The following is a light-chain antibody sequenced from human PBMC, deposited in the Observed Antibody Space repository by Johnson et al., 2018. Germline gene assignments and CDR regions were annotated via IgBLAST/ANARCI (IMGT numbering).Light chain of an antibody. CDR2: ENN. Sequence: QSVLTQSPSVSAAPGQKVTISCSGSSSNIGNNYVSWYQQLPGTALTLLIYENNKRPSGIPDRFSGSKSGTSATLGIPGLQPGDEADYYCGTWDSSLSAGNVFGTGTKVTVL. J-gene: IGLJ1*01. V-gene: IGLV1-51*02. CDR3: GTWDSSLSAGNV. CDR1: SSNIGNNY.